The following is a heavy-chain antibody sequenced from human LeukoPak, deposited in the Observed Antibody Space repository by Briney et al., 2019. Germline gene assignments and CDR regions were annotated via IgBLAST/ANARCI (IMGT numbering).Heavy chain of an antibody. J-gene: IGHJ4*01. D-gene: IGHD1-7*01. Sequence: GGSLRLSCAASGFTFSSNDMHWVRQATGKGLEWVSAIGAAGDTYYPGSVKGRFTISRENAKNSLYLQMNSLRAGDTAVYYCARGKGGNWSYAIFNYWGQGTLVTVSS. CDR2: IGAAGDT. CDR1: GFTFSSND. CDR3: ARGKGGNWSYAIFNY. V-gene: IGHV3-13*01.